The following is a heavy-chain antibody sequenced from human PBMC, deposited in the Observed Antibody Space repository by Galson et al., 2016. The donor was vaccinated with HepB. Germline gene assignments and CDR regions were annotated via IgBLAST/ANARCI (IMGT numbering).Heavy chain of an antibody. D-gene: IGHD3-9*01. CDR1: GGSISSSKW. J-gene: IGHJ6*02. V-gene: IGHV4-4*02. Sequence: LSLTCAVSGGSISSSKWWSWVRQPPGKGLEWIGEIFHSGSTTYNTSLKSRVTISLDKSKTQCSLTLSSVTAADTAVYYCARGGHEILAGYPTPYYYYGLDVWGQGTTVIVSS. CDR2: IFHSGST. CDR3: ARGGHEILAGYPTPYYYYGLDV.